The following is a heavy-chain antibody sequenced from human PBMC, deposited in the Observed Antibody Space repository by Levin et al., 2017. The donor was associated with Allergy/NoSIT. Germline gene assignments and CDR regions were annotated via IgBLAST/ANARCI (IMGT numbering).Heavy chain of an antibody. J-gene: IGHJ6*02. CDR1: GGTFSSYA. Sequence: SVKVSCKASGGTFSSYAISWVRQAPGQGLEWMGGIIPIFGRANYAQKFQGRVTITADESTTTAYMEVTSLRSEDTAKYYCARGPDAYNDRFYYYGMDVWGQGTTVTVSS. CDR2: IIPIFGRA. D-gene: IGHD5-24*01. CDR3: ARGPDAYNDRFYYYGMDV. V-gene: IGHV1-69*13.